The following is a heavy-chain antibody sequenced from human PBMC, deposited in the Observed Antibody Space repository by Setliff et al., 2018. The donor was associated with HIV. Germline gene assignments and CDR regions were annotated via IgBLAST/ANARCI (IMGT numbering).Heavy chain of an antibody. CDR3: ARDYYDSSGYNFFPGLSDY. D-gene: IGHD3-22*01. J-gene: IGHJ4*02. CDR1: GYTFTGYY. V-gene: IGHV1-2*02. Sequence: AASVKVSCKASGYTFTGYYMHWVRQAPGQGLEWMGWINPNNGGTNYAQKFQGRVTMTRDTSISTAYMELSRLRSDDTAVYYCARDYYDSSGYNFFPGLSDYWGQGTLVTVSS. CDR2: INPNNGGT.